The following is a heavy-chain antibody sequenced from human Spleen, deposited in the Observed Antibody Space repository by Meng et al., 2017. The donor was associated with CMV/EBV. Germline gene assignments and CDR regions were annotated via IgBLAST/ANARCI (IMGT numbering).Heavy chain of an antibody. CDR2: INPKNGYT. CDR1: GYTFTDYF. D-gene: IGHD3-22*01. V-gene: IGHV1-2*02. CDR3: ARRGGRLDYYDNSGYSDI. Sequence: ASVKVSCKASGYTFTDYFMDWVRQAPGQGLEWMGWINPKNGYTDYGEKFEGRVTMTRDTSISTVYMELRRLTSDDTAVYYCARRGGRLDYYDNSGYSDIWGQGTLVTVSS. J-gene: IGHJ4*02.